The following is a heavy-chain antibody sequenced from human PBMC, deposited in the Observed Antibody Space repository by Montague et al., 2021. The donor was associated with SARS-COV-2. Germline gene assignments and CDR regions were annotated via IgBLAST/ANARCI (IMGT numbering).Heavy chain of an antibody. V-gene: IGHV4-59*08. J-gene: IGHJ5*02. Sequence: SETLSLTCTLSGGTVRDYYWNWIRQTAGKGLEWIGYIFYNGYTKXNPSREGRVTLSVDTPGNQFFLSLRSVTASDTATYFCARHSVSEDGTFFRSYFDPWGQGAQVIVSS. CDR2: IFYNGYT. CDR1: GGTVRDYY. CDR3: ARHSVSEDGTFFRSYFDP. D-gene: IGHD1-1*01.